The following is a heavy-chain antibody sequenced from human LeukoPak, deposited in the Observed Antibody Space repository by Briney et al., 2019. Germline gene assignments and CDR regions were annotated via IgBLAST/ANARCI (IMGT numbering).Heavy chain of an antibody. Sequence: GGPLRLSCAASGFTFSSYWMHWVRQAPGKGRVWVSRIKSDGSSTSYADSVKGRFTISRDNAKNTLYLQMNSLRAEDTAVYYCARVSMWAVGVDYWGQGTLVTVSS. CDR1: GFTFSSYW. CDR2: IKSDGSST. D-gene: IGHD6-19*01. V-gene: IGHV3-74*01. CDR3: ARVSMWAVGVDY. J-gene: IGHJ4*02.